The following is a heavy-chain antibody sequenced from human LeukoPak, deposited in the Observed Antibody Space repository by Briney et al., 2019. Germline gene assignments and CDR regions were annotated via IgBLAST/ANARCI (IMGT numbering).Heavy chain of an antibody. V-gene: IGHV3-30*02. J-gene: IGHJ4*02. CDR2: IRNDGSDK. CDR1: GFTFSRYA. CDR3: AYAPLDY. D-gene: IGHD4-17*01. Sequence: GGSLRLSCAASGFTFSRYAIHWIRQAPGKGLEWVAFIRNDGSDKYYTGSVKGRFTISRDNSNNTLYLQMNSLTAEDTAVYYCAYAPLDYWGQGSLVTVSS.